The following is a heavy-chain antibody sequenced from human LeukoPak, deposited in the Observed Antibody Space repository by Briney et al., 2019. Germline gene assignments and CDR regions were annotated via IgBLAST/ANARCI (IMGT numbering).Heavy chain of an antibody. V-gene: IGHV3-7*01. J-gene: IGHJ4*01. CDR1: GFTFTDYW. Sequence: GGSLRLPCAVSGFTFTDYWMNWVRQAPGKGLEWVASIRQDGGEKSYVDSVKGRFTISRDNTKSSLYLQINSLRAEDTAVYYCARDGTAAGLYFDLWGQGTLVTVSS. D-gene: IGHD6-13*01. CDR3: ARDGTAAGLYFDL. CDR2: IRQDGGEK.